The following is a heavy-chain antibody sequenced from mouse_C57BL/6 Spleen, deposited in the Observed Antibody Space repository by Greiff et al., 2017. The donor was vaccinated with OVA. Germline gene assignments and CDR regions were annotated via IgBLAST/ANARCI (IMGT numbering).Heavy chain of an antibody. V-gene: IGHV2-2*01. Sequence: VHLVESGPGLVQPSQSLSITCTVSGFSLTSYGVHWVRQSPGKGLEWLGVIWSGGSTDYNAAFISRLSISKDNSKSQVFFKMNSLQADDTAIYYCATYDGYYGYFDVWGTGTTVTVSS. CDR1: GFSLTSYG. CDR3: ATYDGYYGYFDV. CDR2: IWSGGST. D-gene: IGHD2-3*01. J-gene: IGHJ1*03.